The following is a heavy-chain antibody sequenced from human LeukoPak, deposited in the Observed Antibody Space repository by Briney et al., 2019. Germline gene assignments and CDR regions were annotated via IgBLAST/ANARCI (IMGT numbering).Heavy chain of an antibody. CDR3: ARLRVGATAWYFDL. D-gene: IGHD1-26*01. V-gene: IGHV3-11*01. CDR2: ISSSGSTI. Sequence: GGSLRLSCAASGFTFSDYYMSWIRQAPGKGLEWVSYISSSGSTIYYADSVKGRLTISRDNAKNSLYLQMNSLRAEDTAVYYCARLRVGATAWYFDLWGRGTLVTVSS. J-gene: IGHJ2*01. CDR1: GFTFSDYY.